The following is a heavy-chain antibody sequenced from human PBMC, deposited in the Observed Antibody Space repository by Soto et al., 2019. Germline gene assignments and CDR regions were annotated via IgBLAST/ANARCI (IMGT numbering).Heavy chain of an antibody. CDR3: ARDSPYNGYPDIDY. D-gene: IGHD5-12*01. J-gene: IGHJ4*02. V-gene: IGHV3-48*01. Sequence: EVQLVESGGGLVQPGGSLRLSCAASGFTFSNYNMNWVRQAPGKGLEWIALIRDDASPMYYADSVKGRFTISRDNAKNSLYLQMNSLRVEDTAVYYCARDSPYNGYPDIDYWGQGTLVTVSS. CDR1: GFTFSNYN. CDR2: IRDDASPM.